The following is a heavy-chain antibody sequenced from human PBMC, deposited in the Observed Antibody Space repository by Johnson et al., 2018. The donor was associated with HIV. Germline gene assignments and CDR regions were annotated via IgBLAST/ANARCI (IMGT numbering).Heavy chain of an antibody. Sequence: VPLVESGGGLVQPGGSLRLSCAASGFTLRNCAINWGRRAPGKGLEWVSHITRTDLRTLYADSVIGRFHISRDSSKNTLYLQMNSLRAEDTAVYYCAREATYYDYVWGSYAFDIWGQGTMVTVSS. CDR2: ITRTDLRT. V-gene: IGHV3-23*04. J-gene: IGHJ3*02. CDR1: GFTLRNCA. D-gene: IGHD3-16*01. CDR3: AREATYYDYVWGSYAFDI.